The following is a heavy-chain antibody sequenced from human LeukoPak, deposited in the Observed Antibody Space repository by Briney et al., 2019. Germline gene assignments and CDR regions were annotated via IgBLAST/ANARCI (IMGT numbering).Heavy chain of an antibody. Sequence: SVKVSCKASGGTFSSYAISWVRQAPGQGLEWMGGIIPIFGTANYAQKFQGRVTITADESTSTAYMELSRLRSEDTAVYYCAHKWGRYCSSTSCYAGGPFDYWGQGTLVTVSS. CDR3: AHKWGRYCSSTSCYAGGPFDY. D-gene: IGHD2-2*01. CDR2: IIPIFGTA. V-gene: IGHV1-69*13. J-gene: IGHJ4*02. CDR1: GGTFSSYA.